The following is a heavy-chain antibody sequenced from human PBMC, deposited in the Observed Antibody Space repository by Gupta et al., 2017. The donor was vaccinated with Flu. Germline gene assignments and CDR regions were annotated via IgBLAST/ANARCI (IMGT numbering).Heavy chain of an antibody. Sequence: FSTYSMNWVRQAPGKGLEWVSFISSSTSYIDDADSMKGRFTISRDNVKKSLYLPMNRTRDEDTAVYYWVAAGDTRDYLDHWGQGTPVTVSS. V-gene: IGHV3-21*01. CDR3: VAAGDTRDYLDH. D-gene: IGHD3-22*01. J-gene: IGHJ4*02. CDR2: ISSSTSYI. CDR1: FSTYS.